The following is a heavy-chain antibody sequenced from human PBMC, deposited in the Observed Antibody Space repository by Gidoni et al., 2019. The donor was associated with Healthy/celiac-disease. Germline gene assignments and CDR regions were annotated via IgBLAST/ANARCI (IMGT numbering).Heavy chain of an antibody. J-gene: IGHJ4*02. CDR2: ISGSGGST. CDR1: GFTFSSYA. Sequence: EVQLLESGGGLVQPGGSLRLSCAASGFTFSSYAMSWVRQAPGKGLEWVSAISGSGGSTYYADSVKGRFTISRDNSKNTLYLQMNSLRAEDTAVYYCAKGAVDRLLWFGELRDKPLDYWGQGTLVTVSS. V-gene: IGHV3-23*01. CDR3: AKGAVDRLLWFGELRDKPLDY. D-gene: IGHD3-10*01.